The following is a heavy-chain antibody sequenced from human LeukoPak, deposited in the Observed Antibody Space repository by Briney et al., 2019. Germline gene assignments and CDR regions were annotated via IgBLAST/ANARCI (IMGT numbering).Heavy chain of an antibody. CDR2: INPSGGST. CDR1: GYTFNSYG. D-gene: IGHD6-13*01. CDR3: ARGEAAAGTEGAFDT. Sequence: ASVKVSCKASGYTFNSYGINWVRQAPGQGLEWMGIINPSGGSTSYAQKFQGRVTMTRDTSTSTVYMELSSLRSEDTAVYYCARGEAAAGTEGAFDTWGQGTMVTVSS. J-gene: IGHJ3*02. V-gene: IGHV1-46*02.